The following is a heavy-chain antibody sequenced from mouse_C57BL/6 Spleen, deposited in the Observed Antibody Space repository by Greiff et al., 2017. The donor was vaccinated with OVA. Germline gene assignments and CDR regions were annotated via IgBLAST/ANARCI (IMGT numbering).Heavy chain of an antibody. CDR1: GYTFTEST. V-gene: IGHV1-62-2*01. CDR2: FYPGSGSI. J-gene: IGHJ2*01. D-gene: IGHD2-3*01. CDR3: ARHDYDPYYLDY. Sequence: VQLVESGAELVKPGASVKLSCTASGYTFTESTIHWVKQRSGQGLEWIGWFYPGSGSIKYNEKFKDKATLTADKSSSTAYMELSRLSSEDSAVYFCARHDYDPYYLDYWGQGTTLTVSS.